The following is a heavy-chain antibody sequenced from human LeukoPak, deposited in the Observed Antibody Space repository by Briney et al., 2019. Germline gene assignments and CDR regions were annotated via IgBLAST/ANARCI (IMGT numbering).Heavy chain of an antibody. D-gene: IGHD2-2*01. Sequence: PGRSLRLSCAASGFTFSSYGMHWVRQAPGKGLEWVAVISYDGSNKYYADSVKGRFTISRDNSKNTLYLQMNSLRAEDTAVYYCAKDDAPPYCSSTSCYSHFDYWGQGTLDTVSS. CDR3: AKDDAPPYCSSTSCYSHFDY. CDR1: GFTFSSYG. V-gene: IGHV3-30*18. J-gene: IGHJ4*02. CDR2: ISYDGSNK.